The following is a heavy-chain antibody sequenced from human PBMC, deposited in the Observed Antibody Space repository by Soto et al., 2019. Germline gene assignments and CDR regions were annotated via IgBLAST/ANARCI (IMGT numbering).Heavy chain of an antibody. J-gene: IGHJ5*02. Sequence: QITLKESGPTLVKPTQTLTLTCTFSGFSLSTSGVGVGWIRQPPGKALEWLALIYWDDDKRYSPSLKSRLTITKDTPXXXVXXTMTNRDPVDTATYYCAHSLIGYYYDSSGSNWFDPWGQGTLVTVSS. V-gene: IGHV2-5*02. D-gene: IGHD3-22*01. CDR1: GFSLSTSGVG. CDR2: IYWDDDK. CDR3: AHSLIGYYYDSSGSNWFDP.